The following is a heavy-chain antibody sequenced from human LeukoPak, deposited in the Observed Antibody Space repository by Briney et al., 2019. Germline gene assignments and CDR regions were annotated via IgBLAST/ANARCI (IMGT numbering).Heavy chain of an antibody. D-gene: IGHD3-10*01. CDR2: VYYTGSA. V-gene: IGHV4-61*01. J-gene: IGHJ4*02. Sequence: SETLSLTCTVSGGSVSDGNFYWSWLRQPPGKPLEWIGYVYYTGSAYYNPSLEGRVTISVDTSKNQFSVRLSSVTAADTAMYYCARSQNYYGSGDYWSQGTLVTVSS. CDR1: GGSVSDGNFY. CDR3: ARSQNYYGSGDY.